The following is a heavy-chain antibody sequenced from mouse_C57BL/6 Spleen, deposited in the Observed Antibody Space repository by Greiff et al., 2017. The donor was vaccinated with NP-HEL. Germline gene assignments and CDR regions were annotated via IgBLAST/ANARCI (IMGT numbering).Heavy chain of an antibody. J-gene: IGHJ1*03. Sequence: EVKLMESGGGLVKPGGSLKLSCAASGFTFSDYGMHWVRQAPEKGLEWVAYISRGSSTIYYADTVKGRFTISRDNAKNTLFLQMTSLRSEDTAMYYCARATGTWYFDVWGIGTTVTVSS. V-gene: IGHV5-17*01. D-gene: IGHD4-1*02. CDR3: ARATGTWYFDV. CDR1: GFTFSDYG. CDR2: ISRGSSTI.